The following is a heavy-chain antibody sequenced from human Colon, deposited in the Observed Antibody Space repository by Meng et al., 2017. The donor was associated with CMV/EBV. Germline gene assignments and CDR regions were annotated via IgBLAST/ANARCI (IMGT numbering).Heavy chain of an antibody. D-gene: IGHD3-10*01. V-gene: IGHV3-21*01. J-gene: IGHJ4*02. CDR3: LRITMVRGDDY. CDR1: GGSFSGYY. CDR2: ISSSSSYI. Sequence: ETLSLTCAVYGGSFSGYYWSWIRQPPGKGLEWVSSISSSSSYIYYADSVKGRFTISRDNAKNSLYLQMNSLRAEDTAVYYCLRITMVRGDDYWGQGTLVTVSS.